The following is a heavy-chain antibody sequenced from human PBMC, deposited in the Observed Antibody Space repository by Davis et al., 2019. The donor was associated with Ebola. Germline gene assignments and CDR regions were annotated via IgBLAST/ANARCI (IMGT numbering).Heavy chain of an antibody. Sequence: PGGSLRLSCAASGFTFSSYSMNWVRQAPGKGLEWVSSISSGSSYIYYADSVKGRFTISRDNAKNSLYLQMNSLRAEDTAVYYCARGADIVATIRVYYYYYGMDVWGQGTTVTVSS. V-gene: IGHV3-21*04. CDR1: GFTFSSYS. CDR2: ISSGSSYI. J-gene: IGHJ6*02. D-gene: IGHD5-12*01. CDR3: ARGADIVATIRVYYYYYGMDV.